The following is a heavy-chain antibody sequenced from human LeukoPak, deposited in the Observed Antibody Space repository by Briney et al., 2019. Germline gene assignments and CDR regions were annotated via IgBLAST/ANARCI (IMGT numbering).Heavy chain of an antibody. CDR3: ARVKDGYNVGYFDY. J-gene: IGHJ4*02. V-gene: IGHV3-30*03. D-gene: IGHD5-24*01. CDR2: ISYDGSNK. CDR1: GFTFSSYG. Sequence: GRSLRLSCAASGFTFSSYGMHWVRQAPGKGLEWVAVISYDGSNKYYADSVKGRFTISRDNSKNTLYLQMNSLRAEDTAVYYCARVKDGYNVGYFDYWGQGTLVTVSS.